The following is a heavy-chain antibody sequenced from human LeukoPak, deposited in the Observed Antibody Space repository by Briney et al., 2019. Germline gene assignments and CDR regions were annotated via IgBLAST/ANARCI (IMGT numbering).Heavy chain of an antibody. J-gene: IGHJ6*02. D-gene: IGHD3-3*01. CDR1: GGSFSGYY. Sequence: SETLSLTCAVYGGSFSGYYWSWIRQPPGKGLEWIGEINHSGSTNYNPSLKSRVTISVDTSKNQFSLKLSSVTAADTAVYYCVPRSYDFWSGYGYYYYGVDVWGQGTTVTVSS. V-gene: IGHV4-34*01. CDR2: INHSGST. CDR3: VPRSYDFWSGYGYYYYGVDV.